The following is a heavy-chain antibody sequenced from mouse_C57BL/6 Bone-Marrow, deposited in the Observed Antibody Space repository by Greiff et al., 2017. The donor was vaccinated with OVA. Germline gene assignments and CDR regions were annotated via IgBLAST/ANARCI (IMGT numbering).Heavy chain of an antibody. CDR2: IDPSDSYT. D-gene: IGHD1-1*01. CDR1: GYTFTSYW. Sequence: QVQLKQSGAELVMPGASVKLSCKASGYTFTSYWMHWVKQRPGQGLEWIGEIDPSDSYTNYNQKFKGKSTLTVDKSSSTAYMQLSSLTSEDSAVYYCARGGSKDYWGQGTTLTVSS. J-gene: IGHJ2*01. V-gene: IGHV1-69*01. CDR3: ARGGSKDY.